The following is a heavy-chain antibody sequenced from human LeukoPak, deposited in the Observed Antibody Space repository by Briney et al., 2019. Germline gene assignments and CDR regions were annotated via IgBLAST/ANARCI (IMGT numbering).Heavy chain of an antibody. CDR3: ARGRVVVVVATPGRRRNYYGMDV. CDR1: GGSISSSSYY. Sequence: PSETLSLTCTVSGGSISSSSYYWGWIRQPPGKGLEWIGSIYYSGSTYYNPSLKSRVTISVDTSKNQFSLKLSSVTAADTAVYYCARGRVVVVVATPGRRRNYYGMDVWGQGTTVTVSS. J-gene: IGHJ6*02. V-gene: IGHV4-39*01. CDR2: IYYSGST. D-gene: IGHD2-15*01.